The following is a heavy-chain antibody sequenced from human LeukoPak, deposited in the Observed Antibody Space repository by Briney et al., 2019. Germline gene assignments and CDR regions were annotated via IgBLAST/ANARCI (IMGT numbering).Heavy chain of an antibody. J-gene: IGHJ4*02. CDR3: ARVREGWLRAPDY. D-gene: IGHD5-12*01. Sequence: GGSLRLSCAASGFTFSSYGMHWVRQAPGKGLEWVAVISYDGSNKYYADSVKGRFTISRDNAKNSLYLQMNSLRAEDTAVYYCARVREGWLRAPDYWGQGTLVTVSS. CDR1: GFTFSSYG. V-gene: IGHV3-30*03. CDR2: ISYDGSNK.